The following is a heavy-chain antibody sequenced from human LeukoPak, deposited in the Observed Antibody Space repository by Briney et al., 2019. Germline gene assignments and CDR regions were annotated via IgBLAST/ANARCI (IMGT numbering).Heavy chain of an antibody. CDR1: GFSFSGYG. J-gene: IGHJ4*02. CDR2: IWYDGNNH. CDR3: ARDPGVRLSGIAAPNIVPPFYFDF. Sequence: PGGSLRLSCAASGFSFSGYGMHWVRQAPGKGLEWVALIWYDGNNHFYTDSVKGRFTISRDNSNNTLYLQMNSLRAEDSAIYYCARDPGVRLSGIAAPNIVPPFYFDFWGQGTLVTVSS. D-gene: IGHD6-13*01. V-gene: IGHV3-33*01.